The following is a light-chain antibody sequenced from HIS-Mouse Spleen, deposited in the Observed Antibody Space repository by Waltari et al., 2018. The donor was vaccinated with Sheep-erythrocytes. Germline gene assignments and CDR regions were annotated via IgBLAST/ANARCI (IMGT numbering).Light chain of an antibody. J-gene: IGLJ2*01. CDR3: QAWDSSTAV. V-gene: IGLV3-1*01. Sequence: SYELTQPPSVSVSPGQTASTTCSRDKLRDKYPGWYQQKPGQSPVLVIYQDSKRPSGIPERFSGSNSGNTATLTISGTQAMDEADYYCQAWDSSTAVFGGGTKLTVL. CDR1: KLRDKY. CDR2: QDS.